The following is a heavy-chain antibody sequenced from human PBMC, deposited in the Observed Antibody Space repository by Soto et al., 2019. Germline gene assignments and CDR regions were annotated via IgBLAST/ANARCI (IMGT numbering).Heavy chain of an antibody. D-gene: IGHD3-10*01. Sequence: GASVKVSCKASGYTFTSYGISWVRQAPGQGLEWMGWISAYNGNTNYAQKLQGRVTMTTDTSTSTAYMELRSLRSYDTAVYYCAREYYYGSGSYYNFGMDVWGQGTTVTVSS. CDR1: GYTFTSYG. CDR3: AREYYYGSGSYYNFGMDV. J-gene: IGHJ6*02. CDR2: ISAYNGNT. V-gene: IGHV1-18*01.